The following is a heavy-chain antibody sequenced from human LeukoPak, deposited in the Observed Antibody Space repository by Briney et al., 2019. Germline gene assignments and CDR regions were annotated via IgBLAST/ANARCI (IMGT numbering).Heavy chain of an antibody. D-gene: IGHD4-17*01. V-gene: IGHV3-74*01. CDR2: INSDGSST. CDR1: GFTFSSYW. J-gene: IGHJ4*02. Sequence: PGGSLRLSCAASGFTFSSYWMHWVRQAPGKGLVWVSRINSDGSSTSYADSVKGRFTISRDNAKNTLYLQMNSLRAEDAAVYYCARRGTVTTNFDYWGQGTLVTVSS. CDR3: ARRGTVTTNFDY.